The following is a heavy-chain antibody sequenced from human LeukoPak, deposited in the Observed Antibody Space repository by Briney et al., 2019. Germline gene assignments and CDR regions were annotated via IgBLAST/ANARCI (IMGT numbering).Heavy chain of an antibody. Sequence: GGSLRLSCAASGFTFSSYSMNWVRQAPGKGLEWISYISSSGGTIYYADSVKGRFTISRDNAKNSLYLQMNSLRDEDTAVYYCAREGGGYDYIWFDPWGQGTLVTVSS. D-gene: IGHD5-12*01. CDR3: AREGGGYDYIWFDP. CDR2: ISSSGGTI. CDR1: GFTFSSYS. J-gene: IGHJ5*02. V-gene: IGHV3-48*02.